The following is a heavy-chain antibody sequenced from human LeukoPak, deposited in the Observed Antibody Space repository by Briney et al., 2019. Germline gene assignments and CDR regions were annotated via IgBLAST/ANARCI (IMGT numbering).Heavy chain of an antibody. CDR1: GGSISLYY. CDR2: FYDTRSP. V-gene: IGHV4-59*01. D-gene: IGHD3-10*01. CDR3: ARGRGSLTY. Sequence: SETLSLNCTVSGGSISLYYWSWIRQPPGKGLEWIGYFYDTRSPKYNPSLERRVTISVDMSRNQFSLNLTSVTAADTAVYYCARGRGSLTYWGQGTLATVSS. J-gene: IGHJ4*02.